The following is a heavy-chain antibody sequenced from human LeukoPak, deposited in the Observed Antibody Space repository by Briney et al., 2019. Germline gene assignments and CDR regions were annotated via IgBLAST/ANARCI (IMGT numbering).Heavy chain of an antibody. Sequence: PSETLSLTCTVSGGSISSGDYYWGWIRQPPGKGLEWIGYIYYSGSTYYNPSLKSRVTISVDTSKNQFSLKLSSVTAADTAVYYCARGYCNSTSCSNWFDPWGQGTLVTVSS. V-gene: IGHV4-30-4*01. J-gene: IGHJ5*02. CDR2: IYYSGST. CDR3: ARGYCNSTSCSNWFDP. D-gene: IGHD2-2*01. CDR1: GGSISSGDYY.